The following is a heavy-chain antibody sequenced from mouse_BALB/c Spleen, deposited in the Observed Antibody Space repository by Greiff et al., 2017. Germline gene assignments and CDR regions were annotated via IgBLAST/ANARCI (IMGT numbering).Heavy chain of an antibody. CDR2: IWWADVK. V-gene: IGHV8-8*01. D-gene: IGHD2-1*01. CDR1: GFSLSTSGMC. Sequence: QVTLKVSGPGILRPSQTLSLTCSFSGFSLSTSGMCVVWLRQPSGKGLEWLAHIWWADVKRYNPALKSRLTISKDTSSSQVLLKIASVDTAETATDYRARIVYRYAMDYWGQGTSVTVSS. CDR3: ARIVYRYAMDY. J-gene: IGHJ4*01.